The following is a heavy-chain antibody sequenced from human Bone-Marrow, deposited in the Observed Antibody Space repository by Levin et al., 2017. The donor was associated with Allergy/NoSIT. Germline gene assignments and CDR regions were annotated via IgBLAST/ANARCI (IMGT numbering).Heavy chain of an antibody. CDR3: TMAGERMAIFGVEHDAFEI. J-gene: IGHJ3*02. Sequence: SETLSLTCTVSGGSIRSYYWSWIRQPPGKGLEWIGYIYYNGNTNYKSSLKSRVTISVDMSKNQFSLKLHSVTAADTAVYYCTMAGERMAIFGVEHDAFEIWGQGTMVTVSS. D-gene: IGHD3-3*01. V-gene: IGHV4-59*01. CDR2: IYYNGNT. CDR1: GGSIRSYY.